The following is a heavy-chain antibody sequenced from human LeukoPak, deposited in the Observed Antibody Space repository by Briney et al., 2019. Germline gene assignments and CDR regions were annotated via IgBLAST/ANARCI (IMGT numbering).Heavy chain of an antibody. CDR3: ARGSSGSGSYYRRSLNWFDP. CDR2: IYYSGST. V-gene: IGHV4-39*07. Sequence: SETLSLTCTVSGGSISSSSYYWGWIRQPPGKGLEWIGSIYYSGSTYYNPSLKSRVTISVDTSKNQFSLKLSSVTAADTAVYYCARGSSGSGSYYRRSLNWFDPWGQGTLVTVSS. CDR1: GGSISSSSYY. D-gene: IGHD3-10*01. J-gene: IGHJ5*02.